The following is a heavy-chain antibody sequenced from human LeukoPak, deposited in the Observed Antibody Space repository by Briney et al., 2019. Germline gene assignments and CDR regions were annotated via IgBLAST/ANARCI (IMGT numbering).Heavy chain of an antibody. V-gene: IGHV4-34*01. J-gene: IGHJ6*02. CDR2: INHSGST. D-gene: IGHD4-17*01. Sequence: SETLSLTCAVYGGSFSGYYWSWIRQPPGKGLEWIGEINHSGSTNYNPSLKSRVTISVDTSKNQFSLRLSSVTAADTAVYYCARGPYHPYTVTTQRPPYYYYYGMDVWGQGTTVTVSS. CDR3: ARGPYHPYTVTTQRPPYYYYYGMDV. CDR1: GGSFSGYY.